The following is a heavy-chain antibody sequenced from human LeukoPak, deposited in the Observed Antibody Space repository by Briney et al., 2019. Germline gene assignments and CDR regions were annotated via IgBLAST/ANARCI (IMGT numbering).Heavy chain of an antibody. V-gene: IGHV1-69*13. J-gene: IGHJ6*02. CDR2: IIPVFGTV. D-gene: IGHD6-13*01. CDR3: ARGQQLVGNYYYYGMDV. CDR1: GGTFSSYA. Sequence: SVKVSCKASGGTFSSYAISWVRQAPGQGLEWMGGIIPVFGTVHYAQTFQGRVTITADESTNTAYMELTSLRSDDTALYYCARGQQLVGNYYYYGMDVWGQGTTVTVSS.